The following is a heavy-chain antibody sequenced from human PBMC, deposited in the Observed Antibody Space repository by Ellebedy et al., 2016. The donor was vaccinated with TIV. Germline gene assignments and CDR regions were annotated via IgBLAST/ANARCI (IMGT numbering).Heavy chain of an antibody. J-gene: IGHJ5*02. CDR2: INHSGST. V-gene: IGHV4-34*01. Sequence: SQTLSLTCXVYGGSFSGYYWSWIRQPPGKGLEWIGEINHSGSTNYNPSLKSRVTISVDTSKNQFSLKLSSVTAADTAVYYCARGLRWAYYYDSSGYFRWFDPWGQGTLVTVSS. CDR1: GGSFSGYY. D-gene: IGHD3-22*01. CDR3: ARGLRWAYYYDSSGYFRWFDP.